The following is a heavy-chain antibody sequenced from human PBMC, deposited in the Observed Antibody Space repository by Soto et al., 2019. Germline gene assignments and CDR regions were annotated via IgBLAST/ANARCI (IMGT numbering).Heavy chain of an antibody. J-gene: IGHJ6*03. V-gene: IGHV3-23*01. CDR2: ISGSGGST. Sequence: PGGSLRLSCAASGFTFSSYAMSWVRQAPGKGLEWVSAISGSGGSTYYADSVKGRFTISRDNSKNTLYLQMNSLRAEDTAVYYCAKAPGGYSYYYYMAVWGKGTTVTVAS. CDR3: AKAPGGYSYYYYMAV. CDR1: GFTFSSYA. D-gene: IGHD2-15*01.